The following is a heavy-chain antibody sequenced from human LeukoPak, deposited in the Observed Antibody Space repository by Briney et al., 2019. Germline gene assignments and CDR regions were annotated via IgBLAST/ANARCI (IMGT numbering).Heavy chain of an antibody. CDR3: VYGDFVRTVNYFDY. D-gene: IGHD4-17*01. CDR1: GFTVSNTY. Sequence: GGSLRLSCAASGFTVSNTYMSWVRQAPGKGLEWVSVIYSGGNTYYADSVKGRFTISRDNSKNSLFLQMTSLRAEDTAVHYCVYGDFVRTVNYFDYWGQGTLVTVSS. J-gene: IGHJ4*02. CDR2: IYSGGNT. V-gene: IGHV3-66*01.